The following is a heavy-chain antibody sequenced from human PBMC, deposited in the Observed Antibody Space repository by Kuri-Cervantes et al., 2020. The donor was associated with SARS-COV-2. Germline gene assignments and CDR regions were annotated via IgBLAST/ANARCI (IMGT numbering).Heavy chain of an antibody. J-gene: IGHJ4*02. CDR1: GYSISSGYY. V-gene: IGHV4-38-2*02. Sequence: SETLSLTCTVSGYSISSGYYWGWIRQPPGKGLEWIGSIYHSGSTYYNPSLKSRVTISVGTSKNQFSLKLSSVTAADTAVYYCARVGYSSGRHDYWGQGTLVTVSS. CDR2: IYHSGST. D-gene: IGHD5-18*01. CDR3: ARVGYSSGRHDY.